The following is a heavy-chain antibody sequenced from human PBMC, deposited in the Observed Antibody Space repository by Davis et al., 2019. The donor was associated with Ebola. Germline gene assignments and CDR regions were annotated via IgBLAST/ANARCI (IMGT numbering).Heavy chain of an antibody. V-gene: IGHV3-23*01. D-gene: IGHD6-6*01. CDR1: GFTFSSYA. J-gene: IGHJ4*02. Sequence: PGGSLRLSCAASGFTFSSYAMSWVRQAPGKGLEWVSAISGSGGSTYYADSVKGRFTISRDNSKNTLYLQMNSLRAEDTAVYYCAKGGSSSGRGGYFDYWGQGTLVTVSS. CDR2: ISGSGGST. CDR3: AKGGSSSGRGGYFDY.